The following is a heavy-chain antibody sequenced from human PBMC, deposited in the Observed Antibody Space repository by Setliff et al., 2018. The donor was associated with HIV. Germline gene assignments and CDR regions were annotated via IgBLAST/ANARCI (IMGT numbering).Heavy chain of an antibody. CDR3: ARLRGLNLEPFDY. Sequence: SETLSLTCTVSGGSISSSGYYWGWIRQPPGKGLEWIGNMYYRGSTYYNPSLKSRVIISVDTSKNQFSLKLSSVTAADTAVYYCARLRGLNLEPFDYWGQGTLVTVSS. D-gene: IGHD1-1*01. CDR1: GGSISSSGYY. V-gene: IGHV4-39*01. CDR2: MYYRGST. J-gene: IGHJ4*02.